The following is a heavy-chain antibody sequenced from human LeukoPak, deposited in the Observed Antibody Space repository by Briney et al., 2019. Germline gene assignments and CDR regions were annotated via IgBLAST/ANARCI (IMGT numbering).Heavy chain of an antibody. J-gene: IGHJ4*02. D-gene: IGHD5-18*01. CDR1: GFTLSSYS. CDR2: ISSSSSYM. CDR3: VRVLGGYSYGSDY. Sequence: KPGGSLRLSCAASGFTLSSYSMSWVRQAPGKGLGWVSSISSSSSYMYYADSVKGRFTISRDNANNSLYLQMNSLRAEDTAVYYCVRVLGGYSYGSDYWGQGTLVTVSS. V-gene: IGHV3-21*01.